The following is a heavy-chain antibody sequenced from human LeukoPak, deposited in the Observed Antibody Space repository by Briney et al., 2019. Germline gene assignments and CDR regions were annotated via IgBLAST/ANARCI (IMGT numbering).Heavy chain of an antibody. Sequence: GASVKVSCKASGYTFTSYDITWVRQAPGQGLEWMGWITPYNGNTNYAQKLQGRVTMTTDTSTSTAYMELRSLRSEDTAVYYCARGPQWLVLDYWGQGTLVTVSS. J-gene: IGHJ4*02. V-gene: IGHV1-18*01. CDR2: ITPYNGNT. D-gene: IGHD6-19*01. CDR1: GYTFTSYD. CDR3: ARGPQWLVLDY.